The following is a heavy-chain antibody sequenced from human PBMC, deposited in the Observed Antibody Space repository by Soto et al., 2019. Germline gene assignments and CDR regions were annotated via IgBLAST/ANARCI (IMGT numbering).Heavy chain of an antibody. J-gene: IGHJ3*02. D-gene: IGHD6-6*01. CDR2: INHSGST. V-gene: IGHV4-34*01. CDR3: PRVSSSDNAFDI. CDR1: GGSFSGYY. Sequence: QVQLQQWGAGLLKPSETLSLTCAVYGGSFSGYYWSWIRQPPGKGLEWIGEINHSGSTNYNPSLKSRATISVDTSKNQFSLNLSSVTAADTAVYYCPRVSSSDNAFDIWGQGTMITVSS.